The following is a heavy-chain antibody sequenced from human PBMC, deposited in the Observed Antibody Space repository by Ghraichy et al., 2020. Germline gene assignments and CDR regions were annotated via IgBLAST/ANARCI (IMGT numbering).Heavy chain of an antibody. Sequence: GESLNISCAASGFTFSSYAMSWVRQAPGKGLEWVSAISGSGSSTYYEDSVKGRFTVSRDNSEKTLYLQMNSLRVEDTAIYYCAKDLIAAAGNPTKYYYYMGVWGKGTTVTVSS. D-gene: IGHD6-13*01. CDR3: AKDLIAAAGNPTKYYYYMGV. V-gene: IGHV3-23*01. CDR2: ISGSGSST. J-gene: IGHJ6*03. CDR1: GFTFSSYA.